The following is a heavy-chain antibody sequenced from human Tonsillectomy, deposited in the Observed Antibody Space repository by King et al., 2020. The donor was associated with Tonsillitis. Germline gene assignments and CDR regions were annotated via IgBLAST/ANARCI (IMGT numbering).Heavy chain of an antibody. CDR2: IRSKASGGTA. V-gene: IGHV3-49*03. J-gene: IGHJ4*02. Sequence: VQLVESGGGLVQPGRSLRLSCSASGFTFGGYIMSWFRQAPGKGLEWVGFIRSKASGGTAEYAASVKGRFTFSRDDSKSIAYLQMNSLKTEDTAVYYCSSRINDYGVYGVRGGFDSWGQGALVTVSS. CDR1: GFTFGGYI. CDR3: SSRINDYGVYGVRGGFDS. D-gene: IGHD4-17*01.